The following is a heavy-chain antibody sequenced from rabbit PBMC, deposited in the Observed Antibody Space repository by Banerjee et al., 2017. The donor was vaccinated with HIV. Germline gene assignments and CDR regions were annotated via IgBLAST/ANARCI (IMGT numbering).Heavy chain of an antibody. Sequence: QSLEESGGDLVKPGASLTLTCTASGFSFSSSYYMCWVRQAPGKGLEWIACIYAGSSGSTYYASWAKGRFTISKTSSTTVTLQMTSLTAADTATYFCARDTYATATYVFYFNLWGPGTLVTVS. J-gene: IGHJ4*01. CDR3: ARDTYATATYVFYFNL. CDR1: GFSFSSSYY. CDR2: IYAGSSGST. D-gene: IGHD6-1*01. V-gene: IGHV1S40*01.